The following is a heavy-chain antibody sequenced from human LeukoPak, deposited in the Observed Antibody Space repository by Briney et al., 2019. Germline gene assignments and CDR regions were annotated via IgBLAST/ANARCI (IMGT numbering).Heavy chain of an antibody. V-gene: IGHV1-8*01. CDR2: ANPGSGNT. CDR3: ARDYYYDTSGHRSGYFDL. J-gene: IGHJ2*01. Sequence: ASVKASCKASGYTFTSYEINWVRQAPGQGLEWMGRANPGSGNTGYAQKFQGRVTMTRDTSITTAYMELSSLRSEDTAVYYCARDYYYDTSGHRSGYFDLWGRGTLVTVSS. CDR1: GYTFTSYE. D-gene: IGHD3-22*01.